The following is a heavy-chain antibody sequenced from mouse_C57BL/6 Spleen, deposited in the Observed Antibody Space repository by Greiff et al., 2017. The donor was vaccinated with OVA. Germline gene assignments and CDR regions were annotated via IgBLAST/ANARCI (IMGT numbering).Heavy chain of an antibody. Sequence: EVQLVESGGGLVKPGGSLKLSCAASGFTFSSYAMSWVRQTPEKRLEWVATISDGGSYTYYPDNVKGRFTISRDNAKNNLYLQMSHLKSEDTAMYYCARDYYYGSPTWFAYWGQGTLVTVSA. CDR3: ARDYYYGSPTWFAY. J-gene: IGHJ3*01. D-gene: IGHD1-1*01. CDR1: GFTFSSYA. CDR2: ISDGGSYT. V-gene: IGHV5-4*01.